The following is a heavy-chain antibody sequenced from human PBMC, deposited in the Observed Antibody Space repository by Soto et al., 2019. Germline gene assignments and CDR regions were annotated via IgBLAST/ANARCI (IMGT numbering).Heavy chain of an antibody. Sequence: SETLSLTCAVSGGSISSGGYSWSWIRQPPGKGLEWIGYIYHSGSTYYNPSLKSRVTISVDRSKNQFSLKLSSVTAADTAVYFCDRLKATLYRHSYFDHWLPRTPATVSS. D-gene: IGHD5-12*01. CDR2: IYHSGST. J-gene: IGHJ4*02. CDR1: GGSISSGGYS. V-gene: IGHV4-30-2*01. CDR3: DRLKATLYRHSYFDH.